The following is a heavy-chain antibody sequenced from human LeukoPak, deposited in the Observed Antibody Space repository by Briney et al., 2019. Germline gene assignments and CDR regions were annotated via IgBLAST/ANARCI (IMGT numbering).Heavy chain of an antibody. D-gene: IGHD2-15*01. Sequence: SQTLSLTCTVSGGSISSGSYYWSWIRQPAGKGLEWIGRIYTSGSTNYNPSLKSRVTISVDTSKNQFSLKLSSVTAADTAVYYCARGYCSGGSCYSGDPLDYWGQGTLVTVSS. J-gene: IGHJ4*02. CDR2: IYTSGST. V-gene: IGHV4-61*02. CDR1: GGSISSGSYY. CDR3: ARGYCSGGSCYSGDPLDY.